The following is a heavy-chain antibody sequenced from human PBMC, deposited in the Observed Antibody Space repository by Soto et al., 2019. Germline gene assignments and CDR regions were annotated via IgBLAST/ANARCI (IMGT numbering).Heavy chain of an antibody. V-gene: IGHV4-34*01. CDR1: GGSFSCYY. CDR3: ATLLRDYGMDV. CDR2: INHSGST. J-gene: IGHJ6*02. D-gene: IGHD3-22*01. Sequence: PSETLSLTCAVYGGSFSCYYWSWIRQPPGKGLEWIGEINHSGSTNYNPSLKSRVTISVDTSKNQFSLKLSSVTAADTAVYYCATLLRDYGMDVWGQGTTVTVSS.